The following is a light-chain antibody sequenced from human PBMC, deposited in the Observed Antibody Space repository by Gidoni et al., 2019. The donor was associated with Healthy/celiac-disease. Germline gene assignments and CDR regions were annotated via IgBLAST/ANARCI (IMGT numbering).Light chain of an antibody. CDR3: LSADSSGTYV. CDR1: TLQKKY. CDR2: KDS. V-gene: IGLV3-16*01. J-gene: IGLJ1*01. Sequence: HELTHPSSVSVSLGQMASITCSGETLQKKYAYWYQQKPGQFPVLVIYKDSERPAGIPERFSGSSSGTIVTLTISGVQAEDEADYYYLSADSSGTYVFGTGTKVTVL.